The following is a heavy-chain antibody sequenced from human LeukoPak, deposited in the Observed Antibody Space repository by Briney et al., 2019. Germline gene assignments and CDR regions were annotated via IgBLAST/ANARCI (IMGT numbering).Heavy chain of an antibody. V-gene: IGHV1-46*01. D-gene: IGHD1-1*01. J-gene: IGHJ4*02. CDR1: RYTFTNYY. CDR2: INPSGGST. Sequence: ASVKVSCKASRYTFTNYYIHWVRQAPGQGLEWMGIINPSGGSTNYAQKFQRRVTMTRDTSTSTVYMELSSLRSEDTAVYYCARNRGTGPFDYWGQGTLVTVSS. CDR3: ARNRGTGPFDY.